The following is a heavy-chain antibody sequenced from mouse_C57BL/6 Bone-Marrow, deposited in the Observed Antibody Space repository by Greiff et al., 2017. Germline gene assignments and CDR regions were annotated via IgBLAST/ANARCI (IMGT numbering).Heavy chain of an antibody. CDR1: GYTFTSYW. CDR2: IYPSDSET. Sequence: QVQLQQPGAELVRPGSSVKLSCKASGYTFTSYWMDWVKQRPGQGLEWIGNIYPSDSETHYNQKFKDKATLTVDKSSSTAYMQLSSLTSADSAVYYCARRRDGYNFDYWGQGTTLTVSS. D-gene: IGHD2-3*01. J-gene: IGHJ2*01. CDR3: ARRRDGYNFDY. V-gene: IGHV1-61*01.